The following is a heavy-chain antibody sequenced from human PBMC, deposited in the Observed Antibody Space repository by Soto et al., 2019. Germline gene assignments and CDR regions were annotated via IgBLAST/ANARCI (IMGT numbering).Heavy chain of an antibody. CDR2: IYYSGST. Sequence: SETLSLTCTVSGGSISSYYWGWIRRPPGKGLEWIGSIYYSGSTYYNPSLKSRVTISVDTSKNQFSLKLSSVTAADTAVYYCARGDGITIFGVVTDYYYGMDVWGQRTTVTGSS. J-gene: IGHJ6*01. CDR1: GGSISSYY. CDR3: ARGDGITIFGVVTDYYYGMDV. V-gene: IGHV4-39*07. D-gene: IGHD3-3*01.